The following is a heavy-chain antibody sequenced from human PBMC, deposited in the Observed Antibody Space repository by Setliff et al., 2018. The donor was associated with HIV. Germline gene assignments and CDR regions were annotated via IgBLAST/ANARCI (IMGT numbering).Heavy chain of an antibody. CDR2: IYHSGST. CDR3: AREGTVGDYYDSSGYYYVGVTNWFDP. J-gene: IGHJ5*02. CDR1: GYSISSGYY. D-gene: IGHD3-22*01. Sequence: SETLSLTCAVSGYSISSGYYWGWIRQPPGKGLEWIGSIYHSGSTYYNPSLKSRVTISVDTSKNRFSLKLSSVTAADTAVYYCAREGTVGDYYDSSGYYYVGVTNWFDPWGQGTLVTVSS. V-gene: IGHV4-38-2*02.